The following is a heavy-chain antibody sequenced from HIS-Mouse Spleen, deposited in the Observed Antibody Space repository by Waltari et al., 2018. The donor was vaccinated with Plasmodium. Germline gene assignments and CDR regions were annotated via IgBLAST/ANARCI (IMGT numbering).Heavy chain of an antibody. CDR1: GGSFSGYS. CDR2: INHSGST. D-gene: IGHD5-12*01. Sequence: QVQLPQWGAGLLKPSETLSLTCAVYGGSFSGYSWSWIRQPPGKGLEWIGEINHSGSTNYNPSLKSRVTISVDTSKNQFSLKLSSVTAADTAVYYCARGPGDIVATTFDYWGQGTLVTVSS. CDR3: ARGPGDIVATTFDY. V-gene: IGHV4-34*01. J-gene: IGHJ4*02.